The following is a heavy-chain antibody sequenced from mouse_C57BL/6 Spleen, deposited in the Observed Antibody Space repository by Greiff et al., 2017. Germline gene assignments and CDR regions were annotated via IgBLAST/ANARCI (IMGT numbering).Heavy chain of an antibody. J-gene: IGHJ3*01. Sequence: EVKLVESGGGLVKPGGSLKLSCAASGFTFSSYAMSWVRQTPDKRLEWVATISDGGSYTYYPDNVKVRFTISRDNAKNNLYLQMSHLKSEDTAMYYCAPKSYEYEGGFGYWGQGTLVTVYA. CDR2: ISDGGSYT. D-gene: IGHD2-4*01. V-gene: IGHV5-4*03. CDR3: APKSYEYEGGFGY. CDR1: GFTFSSYA.